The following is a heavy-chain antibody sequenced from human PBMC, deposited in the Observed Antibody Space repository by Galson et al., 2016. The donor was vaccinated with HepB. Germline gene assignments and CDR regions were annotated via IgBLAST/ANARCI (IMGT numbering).Heavy chain of an antibody. CDR2: ISFDGSRR. V-gene: IGHV3-30*18. D-gene: IGHD3-10*01. CDR3: VEDRTSPWFGEILDY. J-gene: IGHJ4*02. CDR1: GLTFYAYG. Sequence: SLRLSCATSGLTFYAYGMHWIRQSPGKGLEWVAAISFDGSRRHYADSVKGRFTISRDNSRDTLYLQMHSLRHEDTAVYYCVEDRTSPWFGEILDYWGQVALVTVSS.